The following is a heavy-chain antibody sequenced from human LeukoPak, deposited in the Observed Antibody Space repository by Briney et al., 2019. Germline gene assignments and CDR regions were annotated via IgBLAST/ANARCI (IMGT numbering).Heavy chain of an antibody. CDR1: GYTFTGYY. CDR3: ARGNPWSSSEPSNPPSMDWFDP. J-gene: IGHJ5*02. D-gene: IGHD6-13*01. Sequence: ASVKVSCKASGYTFTGYYMHWVRQAPGQGLEWMGWINPNSGGTNYAQKFQGWVTMTRDTSISTAYMELSRLRSDDTAVYYCARGNPWSSSEPSNPPSMDWFDPWGQGTLVTVSS. V-gene: IGHV1-2*04. CDR2: INPNSGGT.